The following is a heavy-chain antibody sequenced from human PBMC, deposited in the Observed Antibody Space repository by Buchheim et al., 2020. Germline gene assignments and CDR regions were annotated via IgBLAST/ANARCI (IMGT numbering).Heavy chain of an antibody. Sequence: QVQLVQSGAEVKKPGASVKVSCRATGYSFTSNYIHWVRQAPGQGREWMGMINPSDSSTTYAQRFQGRVTVTSDTSTSIVYMELSSLRSEDTAVYYCARGIRVHPFDPNLTYYFDQWGQGT. CDR2: INPSDSST. D-gene: IGHD3-9*01. V-gene: IGHV1-46*01. CDR3: ARGIRVHPFDPNLTYYFDQ. J-gene: IGHJ5*02. CDR1: GYSFTSNY.